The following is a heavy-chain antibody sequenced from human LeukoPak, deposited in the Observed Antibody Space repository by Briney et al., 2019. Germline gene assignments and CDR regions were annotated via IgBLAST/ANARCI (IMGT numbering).Heavy chain of an antibody. V-gene: IGHV1-69*05. J-gene: IGHJ4*02. D-gene: IGHD3-22*01. CDR3: ASGYPLDYYDSSGYYYFDY. CDR1: GGTFSSYA. CDR2: IIPIFGTA. Sequence: ASVKVSCKASGGTFSSYAISWVRQAPGQGLEWMGGIIPIFGTANYAQKFQGRVTITTDESTSTAYMELSSLRSEDTAVYYCASGYPLDYYDSSGYYYFDYWGQGTLVTVSS.